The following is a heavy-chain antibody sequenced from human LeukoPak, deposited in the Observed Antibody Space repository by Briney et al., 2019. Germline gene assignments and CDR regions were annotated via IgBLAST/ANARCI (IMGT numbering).Heavy chain of an antibody. CDR2: INHSGST. V-gene: IGHV4-34*01. D-gene: IGHD2-2*01. Sequence: SETLSLTCAVYGGSFSGYYWSWIRQPPGKGLEWIGEINHSGSTNYNPSLKSRVTISVDTSKNQFSLKLSSVTAADTAVYYCARGSLIVAVPAATSYTKGYYYGMDVWGQGTTVTVSS. J-gene: IGHJ6*02. CDR1: GGSFSGYY. CDR3: ARGSLIVAVPAATSYTKGYYYGMDV.